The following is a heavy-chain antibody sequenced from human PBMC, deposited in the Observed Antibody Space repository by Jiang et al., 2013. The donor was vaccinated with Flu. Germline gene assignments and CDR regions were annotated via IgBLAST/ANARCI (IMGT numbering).Heavy chain of an antibody. J-gene: IGHJ4*02. V-gene: IGHV4-38-2*02. CDR3: ARVFGIAVAGTTWDLRGG. CDR2: IYHSGST. CDR1: GYSISSGYY. D-gene: IGHD6-19*01. Sequence: LLKPSETLSLTCTVSGYSISSGYYWGWIRQPPGKGLEWIGSIYHSGSTYYNPSLKSRVTISVDTSKNQFSLKLSSVTAADTAVYYCARVFGIAVAGTTWDLRGGWGQGTLVTVSS.